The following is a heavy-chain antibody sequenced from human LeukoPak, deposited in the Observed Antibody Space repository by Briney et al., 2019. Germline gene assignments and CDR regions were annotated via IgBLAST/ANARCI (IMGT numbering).Heavy chain of an antibody. Sequence: PSETLSLTCSVSGDSVTSTYWSWIWQPPGKGLEWIAYGHHSESSNYNPSFRSRVIIPVDTSRNQFSLRLSSVTAADTAIYYCARESAGSLHDSTAAFHYWGQGILVIVSS. CDR3: ARESAGSLHDSTAAFHY. CDR1: GDSVTSTY. J-gene: IGHJ4*02. CDR2: GHHSESS. D-gene: IGHD2-8*02. V-gene: IGHV4-59*02.